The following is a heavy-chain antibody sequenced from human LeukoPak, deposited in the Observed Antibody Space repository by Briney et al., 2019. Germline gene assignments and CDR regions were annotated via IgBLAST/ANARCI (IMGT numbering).Heavy chain of an antibody. Sequence: SETLSLTCAVYGGSFSGYYWSWIRQPPGKGLEWIGEINHSGSTNYNPSLKSRVTISVDTSKNQFSLRLSSVTAADTAVYYCARDRGSTITYYYGMDVWGQGTTVTVSS. CDR1: GGSFSGYY. D-gene: IGHD3-10*01. J-gene: IGHJ6*02. CDR2: INHSGST. CDR3: ARDRGSTITYYYGMDV. V-gene: IGHV4-34*01.